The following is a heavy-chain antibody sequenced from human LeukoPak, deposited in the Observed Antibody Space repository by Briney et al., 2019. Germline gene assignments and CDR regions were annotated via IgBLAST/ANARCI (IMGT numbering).Heavy chain of an antibody. V-gene: IGHV3-30*02. J-gene: IGHJ4*02. CDR1: GVTFTNYG. D-gene: IGHD1-1*01. Sequence: PGGSLRLSCAASGVTFTNYGMHWVRQAPGKGLGWVAYIASDGNYRDYVDSVRGRFTVSRDNSKNTLYLQMDSLRAEDTAVYYCANLPYNWNEYLDDYWGQGTLVTVSS. CDR2: IASDGNYR. CDR3: ANLPYNWNEYLDDY.